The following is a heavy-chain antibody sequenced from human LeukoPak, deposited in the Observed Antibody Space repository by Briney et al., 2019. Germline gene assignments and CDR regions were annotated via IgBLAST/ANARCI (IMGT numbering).Heavy chain of an antibody. V-gene: IGHV3-33*01. CDR1: GFTFRTFS. D-gene: IGHD3-22*01. Sequence: PGRSLRLSCAASGFTFRTFSMHWARQAPGKGLEWVAIIWYDGINKYCADSVKGRFTISRDNSKNTLYLQMNSLRAEDTAVYYCARDYYDSSGQLHAGAHAFDIWGQGTMVTVSS. CDR3: ARDYYDSSGQLHAGAHAFDI. CDR2: IWYDGINK. J-gene: IGHJ3*02.